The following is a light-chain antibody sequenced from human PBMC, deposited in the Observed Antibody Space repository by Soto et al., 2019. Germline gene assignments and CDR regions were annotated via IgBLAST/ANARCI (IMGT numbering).Light chain of an antibody. Sequence: EIVMTQSPATLSVSPGERATLSCRASQSVSSDLAWYQQKPGQAPRLLIYGASTRATGIPARFSGSGSGTEFTLTICSLQSEDFAVYYCQQYNKWPPRTFGQGTKVDIK. CDR3: QQYNKWPPRT. CDR2: GAS. J-gene: IGKJ1*01. V-gene: IGKV3-15*01. CDR1: QSVSSD.